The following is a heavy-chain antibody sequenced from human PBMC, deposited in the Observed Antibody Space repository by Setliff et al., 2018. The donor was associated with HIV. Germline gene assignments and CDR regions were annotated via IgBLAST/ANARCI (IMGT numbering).Heavy chain of an antibody. D-gene: IGHD3-10*01. J-gene: IGHJ2*01. CDR1: GASIGSSTYY. V-gene: IGHV4-39*01. CDR2: IYYSGST. Sequence: PETLSLTCTVSGASIGSSTYYWGCIRQPPGKGLEWIGSIYYSGSTYYNPSLKSRVTISRDTSKNHFSLKLSSVTAADTAIYYCARHPAEGSGSYAALKRYFDLWGRGTLVTVSS. CDR3: ARHPAEGSGSYAALKRYFDL.